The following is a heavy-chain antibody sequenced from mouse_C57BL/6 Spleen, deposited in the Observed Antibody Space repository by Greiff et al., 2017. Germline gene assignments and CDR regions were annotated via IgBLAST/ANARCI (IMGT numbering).Heavy chain of an antibody. CDR3: ARSLYGSILFAY. D-gene: IGHD1-1*01. CDR2: INPSNGGT. Sequence: VQLQESGTELVKPGASVKLSCKASGYTFTSYWMHWVKQRPGQGLEWIGNINPSNGGTNYNEKFKSKATLTVDKSSSTAYMQLSSLTSEDSAVYYCARSLYGSILFAYWGQGTLVTVSA. V-gene: IGHV1-53*01. J-gene: IGHJ3*01. CDR1: GYTFTSYW.